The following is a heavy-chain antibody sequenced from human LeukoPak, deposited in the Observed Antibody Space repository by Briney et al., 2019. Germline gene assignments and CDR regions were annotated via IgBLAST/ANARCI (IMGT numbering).Heavy chain of an antibody. D-gene: IGHD2-21*02. Sequence: GGSLRLSCAASGFTFSSYSMNWVRQAPGKGLEWVSYVSSSSSTIYYADSVKGRFTISRDNAKNSLYLQMNSLRAEDTAVYYCARDYAYCGGDCYPYYFDYWGQGTLVTVSS. J-gene: IGHJ4*02. CDR1: GFTFSSYS. V-gene: IGHV3-48*01. CDR2: VSSSSSTI. CDR3: ARDYAYCGGDCYPYYFDY.